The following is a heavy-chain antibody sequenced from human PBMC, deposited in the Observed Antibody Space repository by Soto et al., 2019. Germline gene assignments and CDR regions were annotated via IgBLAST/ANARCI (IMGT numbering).Heavy chain of an antibody. CDR1: GGTFSSYA. CDR2: IIPIVGTA. V-gene: IGHV1-69*12. Sequence: QVQLVQSGAEVKKPGSSVKVSCKASGGTFSSYAISWVRQAPGQGLEWMGGIIPIVGTANYAQKFQGRVTITADESTSTAYMELSSLRAEDTAVYYCARVLIGYCSGGSCYRDTYYYYGMDVWGQGTTVTVSS. J-gene: IGHJ6*02. CDR3: ARVLIGYCSGGSCYRDTYYYYGMDV. D-gene: IGHD2-15*01.